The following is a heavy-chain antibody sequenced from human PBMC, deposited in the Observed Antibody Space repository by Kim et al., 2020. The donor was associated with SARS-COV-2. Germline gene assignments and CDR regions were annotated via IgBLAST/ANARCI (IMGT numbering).Heavy chain of an antibody. D-gene: IGHD3-22*01. V-gene: IGHV4-39*01. Sequence: SETLSLTCTVSGGSISSSSYYWGWIRQPPGKGLEWSGSIYYSGSTYYNPSLKSLVTISVDTSKNQFSLKLSSVTAADTAVYYCASDPFITMIVVAQGYYYGMDVWGQGTTVTVSS. J-gene: IGHJ6*02. CDR1: GGSISSSSYY. CDR2: IYYSGST. CDR3: ASDPFITMIVVAQGYYYGMDV.